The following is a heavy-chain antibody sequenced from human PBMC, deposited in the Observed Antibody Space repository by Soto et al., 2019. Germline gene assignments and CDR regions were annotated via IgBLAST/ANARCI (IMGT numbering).Heavy chain of an antibody. CDR1: GGSISSSSYH. Sequence: SETLSLTCTVSGGSISSSSYHWGWIRQPPGKGLEWIGSIYYSGSTYYNPSLKSRVTISVDTSKNQFSLKLSSVTAADTAVYYCASLVLNSGWYYFDYRGQGTLVTVSS. CDR2: IYYSGST. CDR3: ASLVLNSGWYYFDY. J-gene: IGHJ4*02. V-gene: IGHV4-39*01. D-gene: IGHD6-19*01.